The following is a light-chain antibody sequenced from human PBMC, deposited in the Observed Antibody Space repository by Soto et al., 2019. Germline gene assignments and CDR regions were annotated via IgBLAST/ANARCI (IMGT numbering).Light chain of an antibody. Sequence: DIQMTQSPSTLSASVGDRVTITCRASQSISTWLAWYQQKPGKAPKLLIYKASSLESGVPSRFSGSGSGTEFTLAISSLQPDDFATYCCQQYNTCPLSFGGGTTVEIK. CDR1: QSISTW. CDR3: QQYNTCPLS. J-gene: IGKJ4*01. CDR2: KAS. V-gene: IGKV1-5*03.